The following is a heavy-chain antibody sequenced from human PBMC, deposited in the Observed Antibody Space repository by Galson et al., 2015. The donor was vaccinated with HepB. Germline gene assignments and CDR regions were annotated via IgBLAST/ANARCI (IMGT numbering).Heavy chain of an antibody. CDR2: IKSKPDGGTA. V-gene: IGHV3-15*01. J-gene: IGHJ3*02. CDR3: ATDATVPKAFDI. D-gene: IGHD4-17*01. CDR1: GFNDGDYA. Sequence: PLRLDCADYGFNDGDYAMTCVGQAPGKGLEWIGRIKSKPDGGTANYAAPVKDRFTISRDDSKNTLYLQMNSLKTEDTAVYYCATDATVPKAFDIWGQGTMVTVSS.